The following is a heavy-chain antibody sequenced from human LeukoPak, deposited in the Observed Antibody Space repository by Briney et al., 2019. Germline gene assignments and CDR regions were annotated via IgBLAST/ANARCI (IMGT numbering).Heavy chain of an antibody. CDR1: GDSISSGGYF. Sequence: SETLSLTCTVSGDSISSGGYFWNWIRQHPVKGLEWIGNIYNSGSTDYNPSPISRLTISLDTSKNQFSLRLSSVTAADTAVYYCARGVEFGDYVDYWGQGTLVTVSS. D-gene: IGHD3-10*01. J-gene: IGHJ4*02. CDR2: IYNSGST. V-gene: IGHV4-31*03. CDR3: ARGVEFGDYVDY.